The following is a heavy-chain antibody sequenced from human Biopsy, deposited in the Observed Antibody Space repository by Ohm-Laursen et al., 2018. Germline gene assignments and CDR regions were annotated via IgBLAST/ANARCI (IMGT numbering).Heavy chain of an antibody. CDR3: ARDALGGGSYRFYY. CDR1: VGTPSNYA. J-gene: IGHJ4*02. Sequence: GPSANASRKASVGTPSNYAISWVPHTPRQGLGWMGGIFPIFGTANYVQKFQVRVTITADESTSTAYMEVTSLRSDDTAVYYCARDALGGGSYRFYYWGQGSLVTVSS. D-gene: IGHD1-26*01. V-gene: IGHV1-69*13. CDR2: IFPIFGTA.